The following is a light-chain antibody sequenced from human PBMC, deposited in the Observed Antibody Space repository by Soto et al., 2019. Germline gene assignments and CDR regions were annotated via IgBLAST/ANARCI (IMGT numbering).Light chain of an antibody. CDR1: QSISTY. CDR2: DAS. V-gene: IGKV3-11*01. Sequence: EIVLTQSPATLALSPGERATLYCRASQSISTYLAWYQQKPGQAPRLFIYDASNRATGIPDRFSGSGSGTDFTLTISSLEPEDFAVYFCQQRTNWPPTFGQGTKLEI. CDR3: QQRTNWPPT. J-gene: IGKJ2*01.